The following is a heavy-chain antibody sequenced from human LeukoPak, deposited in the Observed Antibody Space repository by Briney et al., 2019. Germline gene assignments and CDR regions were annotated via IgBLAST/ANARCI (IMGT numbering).Heavy chain of an antibody. J-gene: IGHJ4*02. CDR3: VRLRSIGEFLLTFEFDY. V-gene: IGHV4-4*02. Sequence: SETLSLTCDVSGDFISSRHWWSWVRQPPGKGLEWMGEIYHSGTTNYNPSLKSRVTISVDKSKNQFSLKLSSVTAADTAVYYCVRLRSIGEFLLTFEFDYWGQGTLVTVSS. D-gene: IGHD3-10*01. CDR1: GDFISSRHW. CDR2: IYHSGTT.